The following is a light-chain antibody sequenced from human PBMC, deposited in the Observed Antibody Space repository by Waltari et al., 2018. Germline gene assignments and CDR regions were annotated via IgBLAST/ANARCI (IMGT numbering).Light chain of an antibody. CDR3: QQRSNWPPWT. CDR1: QSVSSY. CDR2: DAS. J-gene: IGKJ1*01. V-gene: IGKV3-11*01. Sequence: EIVLTQSPATLSLSPGDRATLSCRARQSVSSYLAWYQQKPGQAPRLLIYDASNRATGIPARVGGSGSGTDFTLPISSLEPEDFAVYYCQQRSNWPPWTFGQGTKVEIK.